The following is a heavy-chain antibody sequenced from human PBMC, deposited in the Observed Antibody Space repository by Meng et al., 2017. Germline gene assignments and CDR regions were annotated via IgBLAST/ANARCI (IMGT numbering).Heavy chain of an antibody. CDR2: IIPIFGTA. J-gene: IGHJ5*02. Sequence: QGQWVRSGAEWKKPGSAVKVSCKASGGTFSSYAISWVRQAPGQGLEWMGGIIPIFGTANYAQKFQGRVTITADESTSTAYMELSSLRSEDTAVYYCARGGYSYGLWFDPWGQGTLVTVSS. CDR3: ARGGYSYGLWFDP. V-gene: IGHV1-69*01. CDR1: GGTFSSYA. D-gene: IGHD5-18*01.